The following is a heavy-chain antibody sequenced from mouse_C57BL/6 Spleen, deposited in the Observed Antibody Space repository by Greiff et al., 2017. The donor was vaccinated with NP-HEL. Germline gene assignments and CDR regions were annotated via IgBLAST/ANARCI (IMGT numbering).Heavy chain of an antibody. J-gene: IGHJ1*03. CDR1: GYTFTSYW. D-gene: IGHD1-1*01. Sequence: QVQLQQSGTELVKPGASVKLSCKASGYTFTSYWMHWVKQRPGQGLEWIGNINPSNGGTNYNEKFKSKATLTVDKSSSTAYMQLSSLTSEDSAVYYCARWGTTVVAWYFDVWGTGTTVTVSS. CDR2: INPSNGGT. V-gene: IGHV1-53*01. CDR3: ARWGTTVVAWYFDV.